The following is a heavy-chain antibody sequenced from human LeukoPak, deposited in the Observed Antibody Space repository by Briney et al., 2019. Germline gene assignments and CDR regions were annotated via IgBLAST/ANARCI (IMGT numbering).Heavy chain of an antibody. CDR2: FGGIDGGT. CDR3: AKEFRQVNLQEFDY. CDR1: GFTFSSYA. V-gene: IGHV3-23*01. Sequence: GGSLRLSCAASGFTFSSYAMSWVRQAPGKGLEWVSIFGGIDGGTYYADSVKGRFTISRDNSKNTLYLQMNSLRAEDTAVYYGAKEFRQVNLQEFDYWGQGTLVTVSS. D-gene: IGHD2-21*01. J-gene: IGHJ4*02.